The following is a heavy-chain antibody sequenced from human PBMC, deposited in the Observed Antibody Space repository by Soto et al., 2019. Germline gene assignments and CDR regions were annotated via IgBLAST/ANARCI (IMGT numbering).Heavy chain of an antibody. J-gene: IGHJ6*02. Sequence: ASLKVSCKVSGYTLTELSMHWVRQAPGKGLEWMGGFDPEDGETIYAQKFQGRVTMTEDTSTDTAYMELSSLRSEDTAVYYCATLRSNFWSGFYYYYYGMDVWGQGTTVTVSS. D-gene: IGHD3-3*01. V-gene: IGHV1-24*01. CDR1: GYTLTELS. CDR2: FDPEDGET. CDR3: ATLRSNFWSGFYYYYYGMDV.